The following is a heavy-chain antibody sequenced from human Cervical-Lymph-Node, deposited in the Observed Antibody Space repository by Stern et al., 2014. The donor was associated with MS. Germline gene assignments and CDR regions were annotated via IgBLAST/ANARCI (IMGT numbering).Heavy chain of an antibody. CDR2: IYCTGTT. CDR3: ARKSLSMDHYFDS. CDR1: GASISSYY. J-gene: IGHJ4*02. Sequence: QVQLQESGPGLVKPSETLSLTCTVSGASISSYYWNWIRQPPGKGLEWLGYIYCTGTTNYNPSLKGRVAISLDTSKNQFSLILRSVSAADTAVYYCARKSLSMDHYFDSWGQGTLVTVSS. D-gene: IGHD2-2*03. V-gene: IGHV4-59*01.